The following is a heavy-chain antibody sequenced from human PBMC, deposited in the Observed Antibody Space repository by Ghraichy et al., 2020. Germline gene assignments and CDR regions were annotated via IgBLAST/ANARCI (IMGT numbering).Heavy chain of an antibody. D-gene: IGHD6-13*01. CDR1: GGSFSGYY. V-gene: IGHV4-34*01. CDR3: AKARIAAEILDY. J-gene: IGHJ4*02. Sequence: SETLSLTCAVYGGSFSGYYWSWIRQPPGKGLEWIGEINHSGSTNYNPSLKSRVTISVDTSKNQFSLKLSSVTAADTAVYYCAKARIAAEILDYWGQGTLVTVSS. CDR2: INHSGST.